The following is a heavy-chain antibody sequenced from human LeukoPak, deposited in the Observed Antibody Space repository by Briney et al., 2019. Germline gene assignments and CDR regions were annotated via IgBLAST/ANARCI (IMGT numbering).Heavy chain of an antibody. CDR2: INPNFGGT. Sequence: GASVKVSCKASGHTFIGYNMHWVRQAPGQGLEWMGWINPNFGGTDYAQRFQGRVTMTRDTSTSTVYMELSSLRAEDTAVYYCAKGGLVGATHLYYFDYWGQGTLVTVSS. D-gene: IGHD1-26*01. CDR1: GHTFIGYN. V-gene: IGHV1-2*02. CDR3: AKGGLVGATHLYYFDY. J-gene: IGHJ4*02.